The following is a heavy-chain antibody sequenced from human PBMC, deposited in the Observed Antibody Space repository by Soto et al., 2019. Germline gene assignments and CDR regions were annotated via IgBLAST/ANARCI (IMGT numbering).Heavy chain of an antibody. Sequence: PGGSLRLSCAASGFTFSNYGMHWVRQAPGKGLEWVAVISYDGSDKYYADSVKGRFSISRDNSKNTLYLQMNSLRAEDTAVYYCAKVTGYCSGSSRRRDYYYYYGMDVWGQGTTVTVSS. CDR2: ISYDGSDK. CDR3: AKVTGYCSGSSRRRDYYYYYGMDV. D-gene: IGHD2-2*01. J-gene: IGHJ6*02. V-gene: IGHV3-30*18. CDR1: GFTFSNYG.